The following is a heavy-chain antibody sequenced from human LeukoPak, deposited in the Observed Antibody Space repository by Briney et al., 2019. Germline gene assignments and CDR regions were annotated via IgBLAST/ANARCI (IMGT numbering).Heavy chain of an antibody. CDR1: GYTFTGYD. V-gene: IGHV1-2*02. J-gene: IGHJ6*03. D-gene: IGHD5-18*01. Sequence: ASVKVSCKASGYTFTGYDMHWGRQAPGQGLEWMGWINPNSGGTNYAQKLQGRVTMTRDTSISTAYMELSRLRSDDTAVYYCARGYSYGNMDVWGKGTTVTISS. CDR3: ARGYSYGNMDV. CDR2: INPNSGGT.